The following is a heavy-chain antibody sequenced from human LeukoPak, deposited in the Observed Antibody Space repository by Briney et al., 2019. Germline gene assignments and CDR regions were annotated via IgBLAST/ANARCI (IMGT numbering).Heavy chain of an antibody. D-gene: IGHD1-26*01. CDR3: ARESGRFNFDY. CDR2: ISSSGSTI. V-gene: IGHV3-48*04. J-gene: IGHJ4*02. CDR1: GFTFGSHW. Sequence: GGSLRLSCAASGFTFGSHWMTWVRQAPGKGLEWVSYISSSGSTIYYADSVKGRFTISRDNAKNSLYLQMNSLRAEDTAVYYCARESGRFNFDYWGQGTLVTVSS.